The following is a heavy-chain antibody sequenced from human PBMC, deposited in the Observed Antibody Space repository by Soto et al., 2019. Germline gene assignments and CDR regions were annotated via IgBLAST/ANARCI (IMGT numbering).Heavy chain of an antibody. Sequence: ASVKVSCKASGYTFTGYYMHWVRQAPGQGLEWMGWINPNSGGTNYAQKFQGWVTVTRDTSISTAYMELSRLRSDDTAVYYCARASVGSGSYLYGMDVWGQGTTVTVSS. D-gene: IGHD3-10*01. CDR1: GYTFTGYY. V-gene: IGHV1-2*04. CDR2: INPNSGGT. CDR3: ARASVGSGSYLYGMDV. J-gene: IGHJ6*02.